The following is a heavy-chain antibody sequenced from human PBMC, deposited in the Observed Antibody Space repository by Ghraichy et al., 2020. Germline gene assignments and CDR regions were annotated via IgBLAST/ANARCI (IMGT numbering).Heavy chain of an antibody. J-gene: IGHJ4*02. CDR2: ISSSSSYI. CDR3: ASWDCSTSCRFDY. D-gene: IGHD2-2*01. CDR1: GFTFSSYS. Sequence: GSLRLSCAASGFTFSSYSMNWVRQAPGKGLEWVSSISSSSSYIYYADSVKGRFTISRDNAKNSLYLQMNSLRAEDTAVYYCASWDCSTSCRFDYWGQGTLVTVSS. V-gene: IGHV3-21*01.